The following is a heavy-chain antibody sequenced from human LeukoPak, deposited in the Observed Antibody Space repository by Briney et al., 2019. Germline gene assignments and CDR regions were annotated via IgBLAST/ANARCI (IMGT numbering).Heavy chain of an antibody. CDR1: GYTFTGYY. Sequence: ASVKVSCKASGYTFTGYYMHWVRQAPGQGLEWMERMNPNSGGTNYAQKFQGRVTMTRDTSISTAYMELSRLNMEVTGVYSCAMALQYGTAASPNLSDWGQGTMVTFSS. CDR3: AMALQYGTAASPNLSD. V-gene: IGHV1-2*05. D-gene: IGHD6-6*01. CDR2: MNPNSGGT. J-gene: IGHJ1*01.